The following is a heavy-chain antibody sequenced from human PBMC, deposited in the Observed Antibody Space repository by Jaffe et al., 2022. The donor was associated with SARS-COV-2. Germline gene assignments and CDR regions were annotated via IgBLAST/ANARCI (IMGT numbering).Heavy chain of an antibody. CDR3: TTDRDAQDYGDLYY. Sequence: EVQLVESGGGLVKPGGSLRLSCAASGFTFSNAWMSWVRQAPGKGLEWVGRIKSKTDGGTTDYAAPVKGRFTISRDDSKNTLYLQMNSLKTEDTAVYYCTTDRDAQDYGDLYYWGQGTLVTVSS. J-gene: IGHJ4*02. CDR1: GFTFSNAW. V-gene: IGHV3-15*01. D-gene: IGHD4-17*01. CDR2: IKSKTDGGTT.